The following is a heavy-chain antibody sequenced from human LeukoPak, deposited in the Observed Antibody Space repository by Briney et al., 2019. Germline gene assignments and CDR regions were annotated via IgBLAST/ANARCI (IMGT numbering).Heavy chain of an antibody. J-gene: IGHJ5*02. V-gene: IGHV3-30*18. CDR1: GFTFSNYG. D-gene: IGHD2-15*01. CDR2: ISSDETNI. CDR3: AKDPYRVVFATGNYLDP. Sequence: GGSLRLSCATSGFTFSNYGMHWVRQAPGKGLEWVAVISSDETNIRYGDSVRGRFTVSIDNAKNTVYLQMNSLGADDPAVYYCAKDPYRVVFATGNYLDPWGQGTLVTVPS.